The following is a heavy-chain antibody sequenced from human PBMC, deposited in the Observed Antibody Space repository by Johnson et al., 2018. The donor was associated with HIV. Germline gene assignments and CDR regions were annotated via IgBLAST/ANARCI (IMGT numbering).Heavy chain of an antibody. J-gene: IGHJ3*02. CDR3: ARDRSLWFRELWPRDAFDM. CDR1: GFIFNDYY. CDR2: ISTSGGTL. D-gene: IGHD3-10*01. Sequence: VQLVESGGGLVKAGGSLGLSCAASGFIFNDYYMSWIRQAPGKGLELLSYISTSGGTLYYADSVKGRFTISRDNSKNTLYLQMNSLRVADTAVYYCARDRSLWFRELWPRDAFDMWGQGTKITVSS. V-gene: IGHV3-11*04.